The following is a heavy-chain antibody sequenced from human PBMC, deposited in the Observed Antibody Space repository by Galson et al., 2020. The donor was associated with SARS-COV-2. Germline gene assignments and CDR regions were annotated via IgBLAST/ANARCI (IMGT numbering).Heavy chain of an antibody. D-gene: IGHD7-27*01. J-gene: IGHJ2*01. Sequence: GGSLRLSCAASGFTFDDYAMHWVRQVPGKGLEWVAGISWNSGTLAYADSARGRFTISRDNAKNSLYLQMNSLSAEDTALYYCAKDERRFLNWGQFWYFDVWGRGTLVTVAS. CDR3: AKDERRFLNWGQFWYFDV. V-gene: IGHV3-9*01. CDR1: GFTFDDYA. CDR2: ISWNSGTL.